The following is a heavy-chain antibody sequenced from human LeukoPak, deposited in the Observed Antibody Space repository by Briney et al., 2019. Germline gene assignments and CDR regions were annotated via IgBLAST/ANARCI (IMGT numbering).Heavy chain of an antibody. CDR1: GYSFTSYW. Sequence: GESLKISCKGSGYSFTSYWIGWVRQMPGKGLEWMGIIYPGDSDTRYSPSFQGQVTISADKSISTAYLQWSSLKASDTAMYYCARGDSSSWYGNYFDYRGQGTLVTVSS. CDR2: IYPGDSDT. V-gene: IGHV5-51*01. D-gene: IGHD6-13*01. J-gene: IGHJ4*02. CDR3: ARGDSSSWYGNYFDY.